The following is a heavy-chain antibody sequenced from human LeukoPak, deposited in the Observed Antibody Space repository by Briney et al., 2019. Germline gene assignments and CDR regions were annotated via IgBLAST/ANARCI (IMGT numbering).Heavy chain of an antibody. V-gene: IGHV3-74*01. CDR1: GFTFSDYW. CDR2: INIDGSDT. Sequence: GGSLRLSCAASGFTFSDYWMHWVRQAPGKGLVWVSRINIDGSDTTYADSVKGRFTISRDNAKITLYLQMNSLRVEDTAVYFCARDRSPTNGDFDYWGQGTLVTVSS. J-gene: IGHJ4*02. CDR3: ARDRSPTNGDFDY. D-gene: IGHD7-27*01.